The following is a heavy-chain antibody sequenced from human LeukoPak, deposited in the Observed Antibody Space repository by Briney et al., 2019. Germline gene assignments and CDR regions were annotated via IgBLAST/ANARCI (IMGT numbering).Heavy chain of an antibody. CDR2: IRGDGSLI. V-gene: IGHV3-7*01. CDR3: TRAPRADDIFFES. D-gene: IGHD3-9*01. Sequence: GALRLSCAASGFTFSSYAMSWVRQAPGKGLEWVANIRGDGSLIYYMDSVKGRFTISRDNAKNSMYLQMNSLRAEDTAVYYCTRAPRADDIFFESWGQGTLVTVSS. J-gene: IGHJ4*02. CDR1: GFTFSSYA.